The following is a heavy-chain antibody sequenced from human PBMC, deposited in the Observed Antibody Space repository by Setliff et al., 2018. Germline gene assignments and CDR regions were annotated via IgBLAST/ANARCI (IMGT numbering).Heavy chain of an antibody. J-gene: IGHJ6*03. CDR2: INPSGGST. Sequence: ASVKVSCKASGYTFTSYYMHWVRQAPGQGLEWMGIINPSGGSTSYAQKFQGRVTITADKCTSTAYMELSSLRSEDTAVYYCAREGLIADTTYYYYYYMDVWGKGTTVTVSS. CDR1: GYTFTSYY. CDR3: AREGLIADTTYYYYYYMDV. V-gene: IGHV1-46*01. D-gene: IGHD2-21*01.